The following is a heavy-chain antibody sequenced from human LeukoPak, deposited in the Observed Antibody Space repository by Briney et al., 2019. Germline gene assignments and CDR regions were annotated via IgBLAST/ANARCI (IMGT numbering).Heavy chain of an antibody. D-gene: IGHD5-12*01. Sequence: GGSLRLSCAASGVSFSVYEMHWVRQAPGKGLEWISYISSSSTTIYYADSVKGRFTISRDNAKNSLYLQMNTLRAEDTAVYYCATLTVATSFDYWGQGTLVTVSS. CDR2: ISSSSTTI. CDR3: ATLTVATSFDY. J-gene: IGHJ4*02. CDR1: GVSFSVYE. V-gene: IGHV3-48*03.